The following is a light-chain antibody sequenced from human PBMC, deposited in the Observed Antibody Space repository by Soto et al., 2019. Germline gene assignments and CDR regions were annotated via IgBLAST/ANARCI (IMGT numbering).Light chain of an antibody. CDR2: EVS. V-gene: IGLV2-14*01. CDR3: SSYTSKSSLI. Sequence: QSVLTQPASVSGSPGQSITISCTGTSSDLGTFDYVSWFQHHPGKAPKLVIYEVSSRASGVSSRFSGSKSANTASLTISGLQPEDEADYYCSSYTSKSSLIFGGGTKLTVL. J-gene: IGLJ2*01. CDR1: SSDLGTFDY.